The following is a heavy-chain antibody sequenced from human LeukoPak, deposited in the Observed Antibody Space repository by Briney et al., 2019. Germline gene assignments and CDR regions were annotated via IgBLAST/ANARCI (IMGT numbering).Heavy chain of an antibody. J-gene: IGHJ4*02. CDR1: GGTISSGSYY. CDR3: ARDGYSGSDAL. V-gene: IGHV4-61*10. CDR2: IYYSGST. D-gene: IGHD5-12*01. Sequence: SETLSLTCTVSGGTISSGSYYWNWIRQPAGKGLEWIGYIYYSGSTKYNPSLKSRVTLSIDTSKNQFSLKLSSVTAADTAVYYCARDGYSGSDALWGQGILVTVSS.